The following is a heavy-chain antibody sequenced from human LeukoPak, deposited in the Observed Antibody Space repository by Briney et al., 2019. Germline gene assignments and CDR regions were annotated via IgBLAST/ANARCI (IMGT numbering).Heavy chain of an antibody. Sequence: PSETLSLTCTVSGGSISSSSYYWGWIRQPPGKGLEWIGSIYYSGSPYYNPSLKSRVTISVDTSKNHFSLKLSSVTAADTAVYYCARMPRFSSGLFRYEFDYWGQGTLVTVSS. CDR2: IYYSGSP. J-gene: IGHJ4*02. V-gene: IGHV4-39*02. CDR3: ARMPRFSSGLFRYEFDY. D-gene: IGHD6-25*01. CDR1: GGSISSSSYY.